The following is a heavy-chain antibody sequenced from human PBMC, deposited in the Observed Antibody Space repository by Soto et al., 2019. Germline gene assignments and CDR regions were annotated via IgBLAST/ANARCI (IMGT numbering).Heavy chain of an antibody. J-gene: IGHJ3*02. CDR2: IYYSGST. D-gene: IGHD2-15*01. V-gene: IGHV4-59*01. CDR1: GGSISSYY. CDR3: ATYCSGGSCSGGDAFDI. Sequence: ETLSLTCTVSGGSISSYYWSWIRQPPGKGLEWIGYIYYSGSTNYNPSLKSRVTISVDTSKNQFSLKLSSVTAADTAVYYCATYCSGGSCSGGDAFDISGQGTMVTVSS.